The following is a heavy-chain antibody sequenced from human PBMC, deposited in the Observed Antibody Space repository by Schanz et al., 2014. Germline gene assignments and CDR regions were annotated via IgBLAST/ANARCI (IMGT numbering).Heavy chain of an antibody. CDR2: ISGSGGST. D-gene: IGHD3-9*01. J-gene: IGHJ4*02. V-gene: IGHV3-23*04. Sequence: EVQLVESGGGLVQPGGSLRLSCAGSGFTFSSYAMSWVRQTPGKGLEWVSVISGSGGSTVYADSVKGRFTISRDNSKNTLYLQINNLRAEDTAVYYCAYYDVLTGFDYWGQGTQVTVSS. CDR3: AYYDVLTGFDY. CDR1: GFTFSSYA.